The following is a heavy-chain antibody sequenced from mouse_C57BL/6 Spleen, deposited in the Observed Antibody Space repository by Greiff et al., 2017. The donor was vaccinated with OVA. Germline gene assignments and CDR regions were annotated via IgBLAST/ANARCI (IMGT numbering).Heavy chain of an antibody. V-gene: IGHV5-6*01. CDR3: ARQRGLVAWFAY. CDR2: ISSGGSYT. D-gene: IGHD2-2*01. CDR1: GFTFSSYG. Sequence: EVKLMESGGDLVKPGGSLKLSCAASGFTFSSYGMSWVRQTPDKRLEWVATISSGGSYTYYPDSMKGRFTISRDNAKNTLYLQMSSLKSEDTAMYYCARQRGLVAWFAYWGQGTLVTVSA. J-gene: IGHJ3*01.